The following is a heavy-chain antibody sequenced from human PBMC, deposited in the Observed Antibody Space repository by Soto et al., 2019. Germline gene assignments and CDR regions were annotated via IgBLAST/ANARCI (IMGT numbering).Heavy chain of an antibody. CDR2: INHSGST. Sequence: SETLSLTCAVYGGSFSGYYWSWIRQPPGKGLEWIGEINHSGSTNYNPSLKSRVTISVDTSKNQFSLKLSSVTAADTAVYYCARGWGCSSTSCYSRVYYGMDVWGQGTTVTV. CDR1: GGSFSGYY. J-gene: IGHJ6*02. V-gene: IGHV4-34*01. CDR3: ARGWGCSSTSCYSRVYYGMDV. D-gene: IGHD2-2*02.